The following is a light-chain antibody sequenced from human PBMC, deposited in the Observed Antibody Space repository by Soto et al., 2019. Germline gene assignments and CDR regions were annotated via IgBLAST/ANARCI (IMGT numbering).Light chain of an antibody. V-gene: IGLV1-44*01. CDR3: AAWDDSLNGVG. J-gene: IGLJ2*01. CDR2: SNN. Sequence: QSVLTQPPSASGTPGQRVTISWSGRTSNIGTDTVNWYQQLPGTAPKLLIYSNNQRPSGVPERFSGSKSGTSDSLAISGLQSEDEADFYGAAWDDSLNGVGFGGGTKLTVL. CDR1: TSNIGTDT.